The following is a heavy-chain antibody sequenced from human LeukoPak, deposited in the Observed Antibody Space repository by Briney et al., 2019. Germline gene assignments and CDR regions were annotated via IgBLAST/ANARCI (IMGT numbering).Heavy chain of an antibody. CDR2: INPNSGGT. Sequence: GASVKVSCKASGYTFTGYYMHWVRQAPGQGLEWMGRINPNSGGTNYAQKFQGRVTMTRDTSISTAYMELTSLTSDDTAVYYCARELYSSGIGSLFDYWGQGTLVTVSS. J-gene: IGHJ4*02. D-gene: IGHD6-19*01. CDR3: ARELYSSGIGSLFDY. V-gene: IGHV1-2*06. CDR1: GYTFTGYY.